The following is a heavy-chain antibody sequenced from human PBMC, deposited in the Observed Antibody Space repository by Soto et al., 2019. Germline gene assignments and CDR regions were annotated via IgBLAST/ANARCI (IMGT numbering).Heavy chain of an antibody. CDR1: GFPFNSYV. CDR3: TKDSNKYSGSLRGRYFDY. CDR2: ISGGGSNT. V-gene: IGHV3-23*01. Sequence: GGSLRLSCAASGFPFNSYVMSWVRQAPGKGLESVSGISGGGSNTFNADTVKGRFTISRDNSKNTLLLQINSLGAEDKAVHNSTKDSNKYSGSLRGRYFDYWGQGIGVSISS. J-gene: IGHJ4*02. D-gene: IGHD1-26*01.